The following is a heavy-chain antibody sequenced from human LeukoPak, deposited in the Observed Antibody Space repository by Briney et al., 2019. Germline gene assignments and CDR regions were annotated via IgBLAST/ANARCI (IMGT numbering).Heavy chain of an antibody. J-gene: IGHJ4*02. D-gene: IGHD4-11*01. V-gene: IGHV3-21*01. Sequence: GGSLRLSCAASGFTFSSYSMNWVRQAPGKGLEWVSSISSSSSSIYYADSVKGRFTISRDNAKNSLYLQMNSLRAEDTAVYYCAGRPSDYSGNWGQGTLVTVSS. CDR3: AGRPSDYSGN. CDR2: ISSSSSSI. CDR1: GFTFSSYS.